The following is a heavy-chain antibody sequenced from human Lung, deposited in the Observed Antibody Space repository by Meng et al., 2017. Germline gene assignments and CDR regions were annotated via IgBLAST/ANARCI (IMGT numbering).Heavy chain of an antibody. Sequence: QVHLVQSGPEVRKPWASVKVSRQASGYSFTNYGINWVRQAPGKGLEWMGWTSTYNSNRNYAQSLQGRVTMTTDTSTTTAYMELRSLTFDDTAVYYCARGRHCSSTTCYLSDSWGQGTLVTVSS. J-gene: IGHJ4*02. CDR2: TSTYNSNR. CDR3: ARGRHCSSTTCYLSDS. V-gene: IGHV1-18*01. D-gene: IGHD2-2*01. CDR1: GYSFTNYG.